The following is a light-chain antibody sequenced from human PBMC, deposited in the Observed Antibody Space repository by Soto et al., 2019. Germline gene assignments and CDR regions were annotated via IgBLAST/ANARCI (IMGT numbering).Light chain of an antibody. CDR2: GSS. J-gene: IGKJ1*01. V-gene: IGKV3-20*01. CDR1: QKISNNY. Sequence: EVVLTQSPGTLSLSPGQRATLSCRASQKISNNYLAWYQQKPGRAPRLLIYGSSSRATGIPDRFSGSGSGTDFTLAISRLEPEDFAVYFCQQYGYSPQTFGQGTKVEIK. CDR3: QQYGYSPQT.